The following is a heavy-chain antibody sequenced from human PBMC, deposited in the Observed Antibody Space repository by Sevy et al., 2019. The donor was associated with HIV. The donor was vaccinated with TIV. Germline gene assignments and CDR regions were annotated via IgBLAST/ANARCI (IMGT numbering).Heavy chain of an antibody. V-gene: IGHV1-24*01. Sequence: ASVKVSCKVSGYSLTDLSMHWVRQAPGIGLEWMGRFDPEDRETIYAQKFQGRVTMTEDTSRDTAYMELSSLRSEDTAMYYCATTREYYSDNSGYIDYWGQGTLVTVSS. CDR3: ATTREYYSDNSGYIDY. D-gene: IGHD3-22*01. J-gene: IGHJ4*02. CDR2: FDPEDRET. CDR1: GYSLTDLS.